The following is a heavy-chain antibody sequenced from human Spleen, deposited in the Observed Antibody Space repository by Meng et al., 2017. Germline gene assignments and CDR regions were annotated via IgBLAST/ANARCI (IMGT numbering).Heavy chain of an antibody. V-gene: IGHV3-9*01. CDR3: AKDARYYYDSSGYYNPHFDY. CDR2: ISWNSGSI. CDR1: GFTFDDYA. D-gene: IGHD3-22*01. Sequence: SCAASGFTFDDYAMHWVRQAPGKGLEWVSGISWNSGSIGYADSVKGRFTISRDNAKNSLYLQMNSLRAEDTASYYCAKDARYYYDSSGYYNPHFDYWGQGTLVTVSS. J-gene: IGHJ4*02.